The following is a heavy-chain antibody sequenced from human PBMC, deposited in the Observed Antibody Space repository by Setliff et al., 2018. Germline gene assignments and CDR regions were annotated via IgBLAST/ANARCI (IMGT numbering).Heavy chain of an antibody. CDR2: IVVGSGNT. CDR1: GFTFTSSA. CDR3: ARRWDFGYFDY. Sequence: SVKVSCKASGFTFTSSAVQWVRQARGQRLEWIGWIVVGSGNTNYAQKFQGRVTITTDESTSTAYMELSSLRSEDTAVYYCARRWDFGYFDYWGQGTLVTV. V-gene: IGHV1-58*01. D-gene: IGHD1-26*01. J-gene: IGHJ4*02.